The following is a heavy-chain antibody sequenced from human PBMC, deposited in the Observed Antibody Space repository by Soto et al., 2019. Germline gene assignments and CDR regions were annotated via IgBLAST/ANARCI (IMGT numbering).Heavy chain of an antibody. J-gene: IGHJ4*02. CDR1: GGSISSGGYY. V-gene: IGHV4-31*03. D-gene: IGHD1-20*01. CDR3: ARVVINWNGYYFDY. Sequence: PSETMSLTCTVSGGSISSGGYYWSWIRQHPEKGLEWIGYIYYSGSTYYNPSLKSRVTISVDTSKNQFSLKLSSVTAADTAVYYCARVVINWNGYYFDYWGQGTLVTVSS. CDR2: IYYSGST.